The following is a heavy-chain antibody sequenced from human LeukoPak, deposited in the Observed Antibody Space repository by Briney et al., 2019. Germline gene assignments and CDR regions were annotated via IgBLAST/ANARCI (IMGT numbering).Heavy chain of an antibody. CDR2: ISYDGTTE. D-gene: IGHD3-22*01. CDR3: ARGTYYYESSGYFKPSHPFQH. V-gene: IGHV3-30*03. J-gene: IGHJ1*01. CDR1: GFTFSTYG. Sequence: GRSLRLSCAASGFTFSTYGMHWVRQAPGKGLEWVAVISYDGTTEYYADPVKGRFTISRDNSKNTLYLQMNSLRIEDTAVYYCARGTYYYESSGYFKPSHPFQHWGQGTLVTVSS.